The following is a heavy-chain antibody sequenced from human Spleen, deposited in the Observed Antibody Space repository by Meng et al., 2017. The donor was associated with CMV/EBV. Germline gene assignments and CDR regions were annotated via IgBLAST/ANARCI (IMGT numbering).Heavy chain of an antibody. V-gene: IGHV3-30*02. Sequence: GGSLRLSCEASGFTFSYYGMHWVRQAPGKGLDWVAFIQYDGSTKYYGESVKGRFTISRDNSQNTLYLQMNSLRAEDTAVYYCAKDQPSSGYALDYWGQGTLVTVSS. CDR1: GFTFSYYG. CDR2: IQYDGSTK. CDR3: AKDQPSSGYALDY. J-gene: IGHJ4*02. D-gene: IGHD5-12*01.